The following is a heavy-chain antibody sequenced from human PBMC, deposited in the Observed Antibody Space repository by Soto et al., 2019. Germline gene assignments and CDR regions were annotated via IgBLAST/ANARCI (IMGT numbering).Heavy chain of an antibody. J-gene: IGHJ4*02. D-gene: IGHD3-22*01. Sequence: VQLVESGGGVVQPGRSLRLSCAASGFTFSSYAMHWVRQAPGKGLEWVAVISYDGSNKYYADSVKGRFTISRDNSKNTLYLQMNSLRAEDTAVYYCARDLGDYDSSGYYLFLDYWGQGTLVTVSS. CDR2: ISYDGSNK. V-gene: IGHV3-30-3*01. CDR1: GFTFSSYA. CDR3: ARDLGDYDSSGYYLFLDY.